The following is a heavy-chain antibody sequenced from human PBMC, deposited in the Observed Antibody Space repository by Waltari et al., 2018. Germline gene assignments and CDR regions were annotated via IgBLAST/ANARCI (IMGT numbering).Heavy chain of an antibody. CDR2: VFRSGTT. CDR1: GYSISSGRY. V-gene: IGHV4-38-2*01. J-gene: IGHJ3*02. D-gene: IGHD6-19*01. Sequence: QVHLQESGPGLVKPSETLSLTCDVSGYSISSGRYWAWIRQFPGKGLEWFGSVFRSGTTYSSPSLESRVNFSLDTSKNQIYLNLMSVTTADTAFYYCARVYSSGWSRVSAFDMWGQGTLVTVSS. CDR3: ARVYSSGWSRVSAFDM.